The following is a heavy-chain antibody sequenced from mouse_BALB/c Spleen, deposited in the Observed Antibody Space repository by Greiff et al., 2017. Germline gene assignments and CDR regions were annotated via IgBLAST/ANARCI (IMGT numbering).Heavy chain of an antibody. J-gene: IGHJ3*01. CDR1: GFTFSSYA. D-gene: IGHD2-14*01. CDR3: AREDYRFSFAY. CDR2: ISSGGSYT. V-gene: IGHV5-9-4*01. Sequence: GHLVESGGGLVKPGGSLKLSCAASGFTFSSYAMSWVRQSPEKRLEWVAEISSGGSYTYYPDTVTGRFTISRDNAKNTLYLEMSSLRSEDTAMYYCAREDYRFSFAYWGQGTLVTVSA.